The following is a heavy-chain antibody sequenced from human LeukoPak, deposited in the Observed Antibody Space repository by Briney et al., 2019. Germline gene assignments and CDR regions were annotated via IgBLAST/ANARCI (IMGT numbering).Heavy chain of an antibody. CDR2: FEPEDGET. CDR1: GYTLTELS. Sequence: ASVKVSCKVSGYTLTELSMHWVRQAAGKGLEWMGGFEPEDGETIYAQKFQGRVTMTEDTSTDTAYMELSSLRSEDTAVYFCATTARELRHHRDFDYWGQGTLVTVSS. J-gene: IGHJ4*02. V-gene: IGHV1-24*01. D-gene: IGHD1-26*01. CDR3: ATTARELRHHRDFDY.